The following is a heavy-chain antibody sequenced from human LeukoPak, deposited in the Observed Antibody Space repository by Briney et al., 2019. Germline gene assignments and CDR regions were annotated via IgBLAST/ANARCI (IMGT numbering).Heavy chain of an antibody. J-gene: IGHJ3*02. Sequence: ASVKVSCKASGYTFTSYGISWVRQAPGQGLEWMGWISAYNGNTNYAQKLQGRVTMTTDTSTSTAYMELRSLRSDDTAVYCCASAPNYYDSSGYYLDAFDIWGQGTMVTVSS. D-gene: IGHD3-22*01. V-gene: IGHV1-18*01. CDR2: ISAYNGNT. CDR1: GYTFTSYG. CDR3: ASAPNYYDSSGYYLDAFDI.